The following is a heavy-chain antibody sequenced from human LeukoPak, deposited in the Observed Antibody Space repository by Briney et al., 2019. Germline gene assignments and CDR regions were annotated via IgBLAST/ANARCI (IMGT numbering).Heavy chain of an antibody. J-gene: IGHJ2*01. CDR2: IYHSGST. V-gene: IGHV4-4*02. D-gene: IGHD6-13*01. CDR1: GGSISSSNW. CDR3: ARGVAAAGTLYFDL. Sequence: PSETLSLTCAVSGGSISSSNWWSWVRQPPGKGLEWIGEIYHSGSTNYNPSLKSRVTISVDKSKNQFSLKLSSVTAADTAVYYCARGVAAAGTLYFDLWGRGTLVTVSS.